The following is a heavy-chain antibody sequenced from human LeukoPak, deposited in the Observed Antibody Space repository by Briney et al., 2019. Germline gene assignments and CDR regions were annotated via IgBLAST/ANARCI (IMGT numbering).Heavy chain of an antibody. J-gene: IGHJ4*02. D-gene: IGHD2-2*01. Sequence: GGSLRLSCAASGFTFSDYYMSWIRQAPGKGLEWVSYISTRGGNIYFAESVKGRFTISRDNAKNSLYLQMNSLRAEDTAVYYCARDLGCSSTSCYDRTFDYWGQGTLVTVSS. V-gene: IGHV3-11*04. CDR2: ISTRGGNI. CDR1: GFTFSDYY. CDR3: ARDLGCSSTSCYDRTFDY.